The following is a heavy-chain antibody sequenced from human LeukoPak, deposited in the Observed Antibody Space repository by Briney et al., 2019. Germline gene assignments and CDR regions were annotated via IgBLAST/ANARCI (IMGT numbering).Heavy chain of an antibody. D-gene: IGHD6-13*01. CDR2: IYFTGST. CDR3: ARSTYSSSQWDY. CDR1: GGSIGSYY. J-gene: IGHJ4*02. Sequence: SETLSLTCTVSGGSIGSYYWHWIRQPPGEGLEWIGYIYFTGSTNYNPALKSRVTISVDTSKNQFSLKLNSVTAADTAIYYCARSTYSSSQWDYWGQGTLVTVFS. V-gene: IGHV4-59*01.